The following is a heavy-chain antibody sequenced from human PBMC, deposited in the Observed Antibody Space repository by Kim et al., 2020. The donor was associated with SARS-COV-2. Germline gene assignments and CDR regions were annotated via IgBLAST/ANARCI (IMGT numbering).Heavy chain of an antibody. J-gene: IGHJ6*02. Sequence: GGSLRLSCAASGFTFSSYGMHWVRQAPGKGLEWVAVISYDGSNKYYADSVKGRFTISRDNSKNTLYLQMNSLRAEDTAVYYCARDKWIQLWLRDYYYYGMDVWGQGTTVTVSS. D-gene: IGHD5-18*01. V-gene: IGHV3-33*05. CDR1: GFTFSSYG. CDR3: ARDKWIQLWLRDYYYYGMDV. CDR2: ISYDGSNK.